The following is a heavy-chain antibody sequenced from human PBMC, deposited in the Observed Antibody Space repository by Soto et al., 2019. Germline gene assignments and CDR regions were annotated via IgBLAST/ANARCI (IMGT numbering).Heavy chain of an antibody. CDR2: GSYSGTT. J-gene: IGHJ4*02. CDR1: GVSVSSGIFY. V-gene: IGHV4-61*01. D-gene: IGHD4-17*01. Sequence: SETLALTCTFSGVSVSSGIFYWAWIRQPPGKGLEWIGFGSYSGTTNYKPSLKSRVTISVDTSRSQISLKVSSLTAADTAVYYCARGETVTHYDYWGQGTMVTVSS. CDR3: ARGETVTHYDY.